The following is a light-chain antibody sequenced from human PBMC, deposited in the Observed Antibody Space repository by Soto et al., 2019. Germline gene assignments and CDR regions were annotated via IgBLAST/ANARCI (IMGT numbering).Light chain of an antibody. CDR1: DIGSKS. CDR3: QVWDRNNNHVL. Sequence: ELTQPPSVSVAPGQTAMITCGGNDIGSKSVHWYQQRPGQAPVLVVYDDRDRPSGIPERFSGSNSGSTATLTISRVEAGDEADYYCQVWDRNNNHVLFGGGTKLTVL. CDR2: DDR. J-gene: IGLJ3*02. V-gene: IGLV3-21*02.